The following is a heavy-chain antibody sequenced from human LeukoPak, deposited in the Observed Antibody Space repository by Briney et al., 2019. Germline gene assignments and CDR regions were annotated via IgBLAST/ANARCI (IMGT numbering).Heavy chain of an antibody. CDR1: GGSFSGYY. CDR3: ARHARARLQTNLDY. V-gene: IGHV4-34*01. Sequence: SETLSLTCAVYGGSFSGYYWSWIRQPPGKGLEWIGSIYYSGSTYYNPSLKSRVTISVDTSKNQFSLKLSSVTAADTAVYYCARHARARLQTNLDYWGQGTLVTVSS. CDR2: IYYSGST. D-gene: IGHD4-11*01. J-gene: IGHJ4*02.